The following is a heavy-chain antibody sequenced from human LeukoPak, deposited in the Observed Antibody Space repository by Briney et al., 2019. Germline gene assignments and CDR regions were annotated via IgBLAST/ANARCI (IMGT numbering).Heavy chain of an antibody. CDR3: ARGISSGWYGGWFDP. Sequence: SETLSLTCSVSGGSISSFYWSWVRQPAGKGLEWIGRISTRGNADYNPSLKSRVTLSVDTSKNQFSLNLSSVTAADTAVYYCARGISSGWYGGWFDPWGQGTLVTVSS. D-gene: IGHD6-19*01. V-gene: IGHV4-4*07. J-gene: IGHJ5*02. CDR1: GGSISSFY. CDR2: ISTRGNA.